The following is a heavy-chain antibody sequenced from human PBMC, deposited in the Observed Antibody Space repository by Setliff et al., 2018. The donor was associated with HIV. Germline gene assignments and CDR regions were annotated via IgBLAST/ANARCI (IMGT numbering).Heavy chain of an antibody. CDR2: VYYSGTT. J-gene: IGHJ5*02. CDR3: ANFPTVFGVVPPSYS. D-gene: IGHD3-3*01. CDR1: GRSITSSY. Sequence: SETLSLTCSVSGRSITSSYWSWFRQSPERGLEWIGYVYYSGTTNYNPSLKSWVSLSIDTSKNQFSLKLTSLTAADTAVYYCANFPTVFGVVPPSYSWGQGIQVTVSS. V-gene: IGHV4-59*08.